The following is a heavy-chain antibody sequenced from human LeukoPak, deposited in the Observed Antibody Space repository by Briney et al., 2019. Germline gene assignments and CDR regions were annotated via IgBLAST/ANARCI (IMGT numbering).Heavy chain of an antibody. CDR1: GYTFSSYG. J-gene: IGHJ5*02. CDR3: ARGGYSYGYLFWLDP. CDR2: INTNTGNP. V-gene: IGHV7-4-1*02. Sequence: ASVKVSCKGSGYTFSSYGISWVRQAPGQGLEWMGWINTNTGNPTYAQGFTGRFVFSLDTSVNTAYLQISSLKAADTAIYYCARGGYSYGYLFWLDPWGQGTLVTVSS. D-gene: IGHD5-18*01.